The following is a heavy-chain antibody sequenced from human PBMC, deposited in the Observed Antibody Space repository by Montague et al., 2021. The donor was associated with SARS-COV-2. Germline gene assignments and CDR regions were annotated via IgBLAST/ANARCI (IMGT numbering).Heavy chain of an antibody. D-gene: IGHD3-16*01. CDR2: INHSGKT. Sequence: SETLSLTCAVYGDSFSDYYWNWIRQPPGKGLEWIGEINHSGKTNYNPSLNSRVTMSVDTPKNQFSLKLTSVTAADTAVYFCARGRLEFDGFRLGSFDYWGQGTLVTVSS. V-gene: IGHV4-34*01. J-gene: IGHJ4*02. CDR3: ARGRLEFDGFRLGSFDY. CDR1: GDSFSDYY.